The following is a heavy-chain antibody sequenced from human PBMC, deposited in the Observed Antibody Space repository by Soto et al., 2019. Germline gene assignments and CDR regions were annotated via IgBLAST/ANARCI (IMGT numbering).Heavy chain of an antibody. CDR2: INSDGSGT. V-gene: IGHV3-74*03. Sequence: EVQLVESGGGLVQPGGSLRLSCAASGFTFSSNWMHWVRQPPGKGLVWVSRINSDGSGTKYADSVKGRFTISRDNAKNTLYLHMNSLRAEDTAVYYCARDESTSPLALHYWGQGTLVTVSS. J-gene: IGHJ4*02. CDR3: ARDESTSPLALHY. CDR1: GFTFSSNW.